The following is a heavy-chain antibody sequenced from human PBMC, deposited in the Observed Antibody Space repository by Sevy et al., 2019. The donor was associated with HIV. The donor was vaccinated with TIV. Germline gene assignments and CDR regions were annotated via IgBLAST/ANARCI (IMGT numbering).Heavy chain of an antibody. CDR3: VREGRNYEYVWGTYHSGF. CDR1: GFSFNGYA. Sequence: GGSLRLSCAASGFSFNGYAMHWVRQAPGKGLEWLAVISYDGSVKYYTESVKGRFTISRDNTKNTHFLQLNSLRPADTAVYYCVREGRNYEYVWGTYHSGFRAQGTLVTVSS. J-gene: IGHJ4*02. V-gene: IGHV3-30*04. D-gene: IGHD3-16*02. CDR2: ISYDGSVK.